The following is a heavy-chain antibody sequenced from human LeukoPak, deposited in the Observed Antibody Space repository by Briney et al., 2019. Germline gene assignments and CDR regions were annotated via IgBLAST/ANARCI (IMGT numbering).Heavy chain of an antibody. CDR1: GYAFTSYG. CDR2: ISAYNGNT. J-gene: IGHJ4*02. Sequence: SAKVSCKASGYAFTSYGISWVRQAPGQGLEWMGWISAYNGNTNYAQKLQGRVTMTTDTSTSTAYMELRSLRSDDTAVYYCARDALQWDIVVVVAANPLDYWGQGTLVTVSS. V-gene: IGHV1-18*01. CDR3: ARDALQWDIVVVVAANPLDY. D-gene: IGHD2-15*01.